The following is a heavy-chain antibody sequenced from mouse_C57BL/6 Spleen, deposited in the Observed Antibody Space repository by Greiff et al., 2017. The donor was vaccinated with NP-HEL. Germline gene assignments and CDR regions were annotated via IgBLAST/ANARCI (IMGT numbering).Heavy chain of an antibody. CDR1: GYTFTSYW. V-gene: IGHV1-55*01. Sequence: QVQLQQPGAELVKPGASVKMSCKASGYTFTSYWITWVKQRPGQGLEWIGDIYPGSGSTNYNEKFKSKATLTVDTSSSTADMQLSSLTSEDSAVYYCARSDYDYAMDYWGQGTSVTVSS. D-gene: IGHD2-4*01. CDR2: IYPGSGST. CDR3: ARSDYDYAMDY. J-gene: IGHJ4*01.